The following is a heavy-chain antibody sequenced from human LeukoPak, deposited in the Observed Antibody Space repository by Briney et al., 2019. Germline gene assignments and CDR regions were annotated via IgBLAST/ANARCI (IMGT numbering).Heavy chain of an antibody. J-gene: IGHJ4*02. CDR1: GGSFSGYY. Sequence: SETLSLTCAVYGGSFSGYYWSWVRQPPGKGLEWIGYIYYSGNTNYNPSLKSRVTISVDTSKNQFSLRLSSVTAADTAVYYCARADGRLATDIDYWGQGTLVTVSS. CDR2: IYYSGNT. CDR3: ARADGRLATDIDY. D-gene: IGHD5-12*01. V-gene: IGHV4-59*01.